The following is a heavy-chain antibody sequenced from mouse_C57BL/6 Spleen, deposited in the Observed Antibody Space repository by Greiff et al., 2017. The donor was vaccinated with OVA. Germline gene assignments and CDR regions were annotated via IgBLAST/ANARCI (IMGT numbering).Heavy chain of an antibody. Sequence: VQLQQSGAELVRPGTSVKMSCKASGYTFTNYWIGWAKQRPGHGLEWIGDIYPGGGYTNYNEKFKGKATLTADKSSSTAYMQFSSLTSEDSAIYYCAREEYYGSSRGYFDVWGTGTTVTVSS. V-gene: IGHV1-63*01. CDR3: AREEYYGSSRGYFDV. CDR1: GYTFTNYW. D-gene: IGHD1-1*01. J-gene: IGHJ1*03. CDR2: IYPGGGYT.